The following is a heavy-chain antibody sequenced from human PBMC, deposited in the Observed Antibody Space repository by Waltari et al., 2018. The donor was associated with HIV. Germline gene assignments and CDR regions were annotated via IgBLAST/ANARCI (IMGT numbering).Heavy chain of an antibody. CDR1: GGSITSGSYY. J-gene: IGHJ2*01. CDR3: ARGLDILTGYYHWFSDL. Sequence: QVQLQESGPGLVKPSQTLSLTCTVSGGSITSGSYYWIWIRQPAGKGLEWIGRVYISGRATSNPSLRSRVTMSLDTSKNQFSLKLSSVTAADTAVYYCARGLDILTGYYHWFSDLWGRGTLVTVSS. D-gene: IGHD3-9*01. V-gene: IGHV4-61*02. CDR2: VYISGRA.